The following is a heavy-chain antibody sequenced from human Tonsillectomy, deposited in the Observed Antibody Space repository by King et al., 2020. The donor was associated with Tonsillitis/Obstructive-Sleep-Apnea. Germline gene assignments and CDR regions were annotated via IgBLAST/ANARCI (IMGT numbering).Heavy chain of an antibody. CDR3: ARSGIAAAGSLAEDFQH. J-gene: IGHJ1*01. V-gene: IGHV3-21*01. Sequence: EMQLVQSGGGLVKPGGSLRLSCAASGFAFSRYSMNWVRQAPGKGLEWVSSISSTNNYIYYADSLKGRFTISRDNAKNSLYLQMNSLRDEDTAVYYCARSGIAAAGSLAEDFQHWGLGTLVTVSS. CDR1: GFAFSRYS. CDR2: ISSTNNYI. D-gene: IGHD6-13*01.